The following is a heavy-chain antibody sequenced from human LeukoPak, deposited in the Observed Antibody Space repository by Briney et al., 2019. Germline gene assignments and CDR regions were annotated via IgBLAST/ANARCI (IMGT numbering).Heavy chain of an antibody. V-gene: IGHV1-69*01. J-gene: IGHJ5*02. D-gene: IGHD3-22*01. Sequence: SVKVSCKASGCTFSTYAICWVRQAPGQGLERVGGIIPIFGTADYAQKFQGRVTITADESTSTAYMELSSLRSEDTAVYYCAREPESSGYYFFSWGQGTLVTVSS. CDR1: GCTFSTYA. CDR2: IIPIFGTA. CDR3: AREPESSGYYFFS.